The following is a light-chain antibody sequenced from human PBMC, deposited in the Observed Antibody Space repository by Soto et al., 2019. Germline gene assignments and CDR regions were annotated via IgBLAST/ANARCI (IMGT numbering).Light chain of an antibody. CDR3: QQYNDNWT. Sequence: DIQMTQSPSTLSASVGDRVTITCRASQSISSWLAWYQQKPGTAPNLLIYKAFTLQSGVPSRFSGSGSGTEFTLTISSLQPDDSATYYCQQYNDNWTFGQGTKV. V-gene: IGKV1-5*03. CDR1: QSISSW. J-gene: IGKJ1*01. CDR2: KAF.